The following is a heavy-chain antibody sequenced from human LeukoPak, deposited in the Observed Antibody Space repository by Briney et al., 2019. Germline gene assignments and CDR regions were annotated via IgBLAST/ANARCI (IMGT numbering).Heavy chain of an antibody. J-gene: IGHJ3*02. V-gene: IGHV4-34*01. D-gene: IGHD3-22*01. CDR2: INHSGST. Sequence: SETLSLTCAVYGGSFSGYYWSWIRQPPAKGLEWIGEINHSGSTNYNPSLKSRVTISVDTSKNQFSLKLSSVTAADTAVYYCARGLYYDSSGYLEPYASDIWGQGTMVTVSS. CDR1: GGSFSGYY. CDR3: ARGLYYDSSGYLEPYASDI.